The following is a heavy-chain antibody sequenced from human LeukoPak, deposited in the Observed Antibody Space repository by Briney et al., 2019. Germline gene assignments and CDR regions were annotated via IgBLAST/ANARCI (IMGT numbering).Heavy chain of an antibody. CDR1: GGSISSTSYY. J-gene: IGHJ4*02. Sequence: SETLSLTCVVSGGSISSTSYYWGWIRQPPGKGLEWIGRIETSGSTNYNPSLKSRVTISVDTSKNQFSLKVSSVTAADTAVYYCAREGGYSYGDAPLHFDNWGQGTLVTVSS. V-gene: IGHV4-39*07. D-gene: IGHD5-18*01. CDR3: AREGGYSYGDAPLHFDN. CDR2: IETSGST.